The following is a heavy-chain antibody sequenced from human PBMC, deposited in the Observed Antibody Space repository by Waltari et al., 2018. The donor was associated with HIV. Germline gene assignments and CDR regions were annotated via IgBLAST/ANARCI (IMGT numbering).Heavy chain of an antibody. D-gene: IGHD3-10*01. CDR3: VREVETRYYYGSGSRWFDP. V-gene: IGHV6-1*02. CDR1: GDSVSSNSAA. J-gene: IGHJ5*02. CDR2: TYYRSKWYN. Sequence: QVQLQQSGPGLVKPSQTLSLTCAISGDSVSSNSAAWNWIRQSPSRGLEWLGRTYYRSKWYNDYAVSVKSRITINPDTSKNQFSLQLNSVTPEDTAVYYCVREVETRYYYGSGSRWFDPWGQGTLVTVSS.